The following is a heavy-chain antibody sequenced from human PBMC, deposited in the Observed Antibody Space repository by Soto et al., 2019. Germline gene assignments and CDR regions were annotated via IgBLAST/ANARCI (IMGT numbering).Heavy chain of an antibody. CDR3: ARGSTESYPGSRIFDF. Sequence: PGGSLRLSCVASGLTFGSRAMSWVRQAPGEGLQWVATITDNGGDAKYANSVRGRFVISRDNSKKTLYLQMTSLTAEDSAMDFCARGSTESYPGSRIFDFWGRGTLVTVSS. J-gene: IGHJ4*02. V-gene: IGHV3-23*01. CDR2: ITDNGGDA. D-gene: IGHD3-10*01. CDR1: GLTFGSRA.